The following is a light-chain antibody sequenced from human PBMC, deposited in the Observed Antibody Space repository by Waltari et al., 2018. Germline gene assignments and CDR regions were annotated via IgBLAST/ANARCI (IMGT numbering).Light chain of an antibody. Sequence: DFQMTQFPSSLSASIGDTVTITCRASQGVYYSVAWYQQQAGRPPKLLLYTASTLQPGVPSRFSGSASGTHYSLTITGLQPEDAATYYCHQYYSTVFTFGGGTKVEIK. CDR2: TAS. CDR3: HQYYSTVFT. CDR1: QGVYYS. J-gene: IGKJ4*01. V-gene: IGKV1-NL1*01.